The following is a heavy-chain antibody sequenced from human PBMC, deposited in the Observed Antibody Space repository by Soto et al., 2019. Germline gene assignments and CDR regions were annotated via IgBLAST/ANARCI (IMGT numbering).Heavy chain of an antibody. CDR3: ARDRTNYYDSSGYKVYGMDV. V-gene: IGHV1-69*08. CDR1: GGTFSSYT. J-gene: IGHJ6*02. Sequence: QVQLVQSGAEVKKPGSSVKVSCKASGGTFSSYTISWVRQAPGQGLEWMGRVIPILGIANYAQKFQGRVTITADKSTSTAYMELSSLRSEDTAVYYCARDRTNYYDSSGYKVYGMDVWGQGTTLTVSS. CDR2: VIPILGIA. D-gene: IGHD3-22*01.